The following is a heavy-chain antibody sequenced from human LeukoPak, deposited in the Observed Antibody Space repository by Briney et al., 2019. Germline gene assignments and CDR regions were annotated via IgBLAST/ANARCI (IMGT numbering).Heavy chain of an antibody. J-gene: IGHJ4*02. V-gene: IGHV4-61*01. Sequence: SETLSLTCTVSGGSVSSGSYYWSWIRQPPGKGLAWIGYIYYSGSTNYNPSLKSRVTISVDTSKNQFSLKLSSVTAADTAVYYRARSPSTPSGWYEGYFDYWGQRTLVTVSS. CDR1: GGSVSSGSYY. CDR3: ARSPSTPSGWYEGYFDY. CDR2: IYYSGST. D-gene: IGHD6-19*01.